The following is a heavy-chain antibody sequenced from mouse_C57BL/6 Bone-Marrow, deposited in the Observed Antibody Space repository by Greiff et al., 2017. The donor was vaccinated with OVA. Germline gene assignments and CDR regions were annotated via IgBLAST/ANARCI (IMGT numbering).Heavy chain of an antibody. CDR3: AYYYFDY. CDR1: GFTFSSYA. J-gene: IGHJ2*01. Sequence: EVHLVESGGGLVKPGGSLKLSCAASGFTFSSYAMSWVRQTPEKRLEWVATISDGGSYTYYPDNVKGRFTISRDNAKNNLYLQMSHLKSEDTAMYYCAYYYFDYWGQGTTLTVSS. D-gene: IGHD1-1*01. CDR2: ISDGGSYT. V-gene: IGHV5-4*01.